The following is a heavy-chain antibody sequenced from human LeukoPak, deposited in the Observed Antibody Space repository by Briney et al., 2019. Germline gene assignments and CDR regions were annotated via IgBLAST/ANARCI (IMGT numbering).Heavy chain of an antibody. J-gene: IGHJ5*02. Sequence: SETLSLTCTVSGGSISSSSYYWGWIRQPPGKGLERIGSIYYSGSTYYNPSLKSRVTISVDTSKNQFSLKLSSVTAADTAVYYCARRTVVRGEDWFDPWGQGTLVTVSS. D-gene: IGHD3-10*01. V-gene: IGHV4-39*01. CDR3: ARRTVVRGEDWFDP. CDR1: GGSISSSSYY. CDR2: IYYSGST.